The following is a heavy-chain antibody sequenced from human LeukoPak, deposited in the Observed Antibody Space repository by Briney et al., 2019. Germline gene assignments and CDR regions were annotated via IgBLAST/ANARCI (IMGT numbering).Heavy chain of an antibody. J-gene: IGHJ4*02. CDR2: ISSSGGST. Sequence: GGSLRLSCAASGFTFSSYAMSWVRQAPGKGLEWVSGISSSGGSTYYADSVKGRFTISRDNSKNTLYLQMNSLRAEDTAVHYCSYYDSSGYLWGQGTLVTVSS. CDR3: SYYDSSGYL. D-gene: IGHD3-22*01. CDR1: GFTFSSYA. V-gene: IGHV3-23*01.